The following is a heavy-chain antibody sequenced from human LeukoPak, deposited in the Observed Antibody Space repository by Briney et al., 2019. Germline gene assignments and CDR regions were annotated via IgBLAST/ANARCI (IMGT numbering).Heavy chain of an antibody. D-gene: IGHD3-10*01. CDR1: GGSFSGYY. CDR2: INHSGST. V-gene: IGHV4-34*01. J-gene: IGHJ4*02. Sequence: SETLSLTCAVYGGSFSGYYWSWIRQPPGKGLEWIGEINHSGSTNYNPSLKSRVTISVDTSKNQFSLKLSSVTAADTAVYYRARSVLLWFGAIDYWGQGTLVTVSS. CDR3: ARSVLLWFGAIDY.